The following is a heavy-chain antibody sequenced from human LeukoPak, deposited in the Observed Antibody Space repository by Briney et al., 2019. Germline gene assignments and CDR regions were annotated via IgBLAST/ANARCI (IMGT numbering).Heavy chain of an antibody. V-gene: IGHV1-69*06. J-gene: IGHJ6*03. CDR1: GGTFSSYA. CDR2: IIPIFGTA. Sequence: SVKVSCKASGGTFSSYAISWVRQAPGQGLEWMGGIIPIFGTANYAQKFQGRVTITADKSTSTAYMELSSLRSEDTAVYYCARADPYSSGWYWGSPYYYYMDVWGKGTTVTVSS. D-gene: IGHD6-19*01. CDR3: ARADPYSSGWYWGSPYYYYMDV.